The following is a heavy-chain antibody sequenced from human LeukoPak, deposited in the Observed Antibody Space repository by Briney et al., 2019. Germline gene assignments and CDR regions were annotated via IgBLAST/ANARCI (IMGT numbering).Heavy chain of an antibody. CDR3: ARQPRDYDSSGYDAFDI. J-gene: IGHJ3*02. CDR1: GGSISSSSYY. V-gene: IGHV4-39*01. Sequence: KPSETLSLTCTVSGGSISSSSYYWGWIRQPPGKGLEWIGSIYYSGSTYYNPSLKSRATISVDTSKNQFSLKLSSVTAADTAVFYCARQPRDYDSSGYDAFDIWGQGTMVTVSS. CDR2: IYYSGST. D-gene: IGHD3-22*01.